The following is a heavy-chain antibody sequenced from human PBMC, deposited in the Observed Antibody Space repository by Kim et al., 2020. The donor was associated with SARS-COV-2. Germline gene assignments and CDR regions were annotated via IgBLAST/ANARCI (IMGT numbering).Heavy chain of an antibody. V-gene: IGHV4-34*01. D-gene: IGHD2-2*01. CDR2: INHSGST. CDR3: ARTLGYCSSTSCYHTHFDY. J-gene: IGHJ4*02. Sequence: SETLSLTCAVYGGSFSGYYWSWIRQPPGKGLEWIGEINHSGSTNYNPSLKSRVTISVDTSKNQFSLKLSSVTAADTAVYYCARTLGYCSSTSCYHTHFDYWGQGTLVTVSS. CDR1: GGSFSGYY.